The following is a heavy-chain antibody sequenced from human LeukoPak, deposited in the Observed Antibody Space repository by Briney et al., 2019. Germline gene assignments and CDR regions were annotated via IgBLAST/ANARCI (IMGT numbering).Heavy chain of an antibody. Sequence: GGSLRLSCAASGFTFSSYGMSWVRQAPGKGLEWVSTIKGIGPTTYYADSLKGRFTISRDNAKNSLFLQMSSLRADDTAIYYCARAGELRYMDVWGKGTAVTISS. CDR3: ARAGELRYMDV. V-gene: IGHV3-48*04. J-gene: IGHJ6*03. D-gene: IGHD3-16*01. CDR1: GFTFSSYG. CDR2: IKGIGPTT.